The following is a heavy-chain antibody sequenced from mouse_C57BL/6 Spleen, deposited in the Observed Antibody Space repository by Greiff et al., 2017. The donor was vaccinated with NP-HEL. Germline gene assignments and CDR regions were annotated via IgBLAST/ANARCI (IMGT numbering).Heavy chain of an antibody. J-gene: IGHJ1*03. CDR3: ARSRYDYDWYFDV. Sequence: QVQLQQPGAELVRPGTSVKLSCKASGYTFPSYWMHWVKQRPGQGLEWIGVIDPSDSYTNYNQKFKGKATLTVDTSASTAYMQLRSLTAEDSAVYYCARSRYDYDWYFDVWGTGTTVTVSS. CDR2: IDPSDSYT. CDR1: GYTFPSYW. D-gene: IGHD2-4*01. V-gene: IGHV1-59*01.